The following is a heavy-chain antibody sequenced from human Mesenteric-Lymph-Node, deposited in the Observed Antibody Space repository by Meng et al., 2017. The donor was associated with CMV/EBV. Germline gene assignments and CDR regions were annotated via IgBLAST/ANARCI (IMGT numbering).Heavy chain of an antibody. Sequence: GESLKISCAASGFTFRDTYMSWVRQAPGKGLEWISHISGSGTTLYYADSVKGRFTISRDNAKNSLYLQMNSLSPVDTAVYYCARDPNSHYDYWGQGTLVTVSS. CDR1: GFTFRDTY. V-gene: IGHV3-11*01. D-gene: IGHD4-11*01. CDR3: ARDPNSHYDY. J-gene: IGHJ4*02. CDR2: ISGSGTTL.